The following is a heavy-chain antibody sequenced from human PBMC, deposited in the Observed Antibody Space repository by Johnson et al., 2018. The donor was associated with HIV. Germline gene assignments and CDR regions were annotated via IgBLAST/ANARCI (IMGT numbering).Heavy chain of an antibody. J-gene: IGHJ3*02. V-gene: IGHV3-30*04. CDR1: GFTFSSYA. CDR2: ISYDGSNK. Sequence: MQLVESGGGLVQPGGSLRLSCAASGFTFSSYAMHWVRQAPGKGLEWVAVISYDGSNKYYADSVKGRFTISRDNSKNTLYLQMNSLRAEDTAVYYCARDKDYGGNHDAFDIWGQWTMVTVSS. D-gene: IGHD4-23*01. CDR3: ARDKDYGGNHDAFDI.